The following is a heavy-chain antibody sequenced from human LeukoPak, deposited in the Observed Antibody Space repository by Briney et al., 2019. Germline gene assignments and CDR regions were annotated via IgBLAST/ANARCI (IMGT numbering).Heavy chain of an antibody. CDR1: GYTFTSYG. Sequence: APVKVSCKASGYTFTSYGISWVRQAPGQGLEWMGIINPSGGSTSYAQKFQGRVTMTRDTSTSTVYMELSSLRSEDTAVYYCARVPVAVAGTYHYYYGMDVWGQGTTVTVSS. CDR2: INPSGGST. CDR3: ARVPVAVAGTYHYYYGMDV. J-gene: IGHJ6*02. V-gene: IGHV1-46*01. D-gene: IGHD6-19*01.